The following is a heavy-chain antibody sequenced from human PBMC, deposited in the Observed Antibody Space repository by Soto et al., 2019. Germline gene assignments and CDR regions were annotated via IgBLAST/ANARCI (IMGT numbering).Heavy chain of an antibody. CDR3: ARGDSGSYSEPYYYYGMDV. D-gene: IGHD1-26*01. J-gene: IGHJ6*02. CDR2: ISYDGSNK. V-gene: IGHV3-30-3*01. Sequence: QVQLVESGGGVVQPGRSLRLSCAASGFTFSSYAMHWVRQAPGKGLEWVAVISYDGSNKYYADSVKGRFTISRDNSKNTLYLQMNSLIAEDTAVYYCARGDSGSYSEPYYYYGMDVWGQGTTVTVSS. CDR1: GFTFSSYA.